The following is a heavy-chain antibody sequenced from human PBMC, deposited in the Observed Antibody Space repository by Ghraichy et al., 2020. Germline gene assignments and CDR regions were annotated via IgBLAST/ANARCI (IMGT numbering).Heavy chain of an antibody. Sequence: GGSLRLSCAASGFTFDAYAMSWVRQVPGKGLEWVSVINWNGGTIGYADSVKGRFTVSRDNAKNSLYLQLNSLRAEDTALYYCARGRAVAGWGAFDFWGQGTMVTVSS. CDR3: ARGRAVAGWGAFDF. CDR2: INWNGGTI. D-gene: IGHD6-19*01. J-gene: IGHJ3*01. CDR1: GFTFDAYA. V-gene: IGHV3-20*04.